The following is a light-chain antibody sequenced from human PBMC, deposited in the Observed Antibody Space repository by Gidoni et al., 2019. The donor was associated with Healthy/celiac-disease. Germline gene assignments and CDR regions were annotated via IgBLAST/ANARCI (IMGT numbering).Light chain of an antibody. Sequence: QSVLSQPPSVSAAPGQKVTISCSRSSSNIGKKYVSWYQQLPRTAPKPLLYDNNNRTRGIPYRFPGSKSSTAATLGITGRQTGDEADYYCGTWDSSLSAVVFGGGTKLTVL. CDR3: GTWDSSLSAVV. CDR1: SSNIGKKY. J-gene: IGLJ2*01. CDR2: DNN. V-gene: IGLV1-51*01.